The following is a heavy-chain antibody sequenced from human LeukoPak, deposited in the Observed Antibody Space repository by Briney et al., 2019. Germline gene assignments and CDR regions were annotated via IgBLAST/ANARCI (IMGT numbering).Heavy chain of an antibody. V-gene: IGHV3-7*01. CDR3: ASLNWWEQTVIDC. CDR1: GFTFSSYW. CDR2: IKQDGSEK. D-gene: IGHD1-26*01. Sequence: GGSLRLSCAASGFTFSSYWMSWVRQAPGKGLEWVANIKQDGSEKYYVDSVKGRFTISRDNAKNSMYLQMNSLRADDTAVYYCASLNWWEQTVIDCWGQGTLVTVSS. J-gene: IGHJ4*02.